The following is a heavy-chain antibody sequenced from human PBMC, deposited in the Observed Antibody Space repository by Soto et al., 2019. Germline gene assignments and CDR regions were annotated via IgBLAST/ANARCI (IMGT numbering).Heavy chain of an antibody. J-gene: IGHJ6*02. V-gene: IGHV1-69*13. CDR3: ARVDFWSGYYERGMDV. Sequence: SVKVSCKASGGTFSSYAISWVRQAPGQGLEWMGGIIPIFGTANYAQKFQGRVTITADESTSTAYMELSSLRSEDTAVYYCARVDFWSGYYERGMDVWGQGTRVTVSS. CDR1: GGTFSSYA. D-gene: IGHD3-3*01. CDR2: IIPIFGTA.